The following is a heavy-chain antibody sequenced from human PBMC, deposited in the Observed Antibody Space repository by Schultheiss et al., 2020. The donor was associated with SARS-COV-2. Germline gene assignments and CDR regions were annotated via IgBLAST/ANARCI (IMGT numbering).Heavy chain of an antibody. V-gene: IGHV1-18*01. CDR1: GYTFTSYG. CDR3: ARGKEQQLASDY. Sequence: ASVKVSCKASGYTFTSYGISWVRQAPGQGLEWMGWISAYNGNTNYAQKLQGRVTMTTDTSSSTAYMELRSLRSEDTAVYYCARGKEQQLASDYWGQGTLVTVSS. J-gene: IGHJ4*02. D-gene: IGHD6-13*01. CDR2: ISAYNGNT.